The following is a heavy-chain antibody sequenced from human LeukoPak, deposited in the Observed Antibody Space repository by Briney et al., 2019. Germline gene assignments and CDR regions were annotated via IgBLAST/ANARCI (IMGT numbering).Heavy chain of an antibody. Sequence: PGGSLRLSCRASGFTFDKHWMSWVRQAPGKGLEWVAKIRQDGSEKYYADSVKGRFTISRDNAKTSLYVQINSLRAEDTAVYYCARIRGGFFDAFDIWGQGTMVTVSS. J-gene: IGHJ3*02. CDR1: GFTFDKHW. CDR2: IRQDGSEK. D-gene: IGHD3-16*01. CDR3: ARIRGGFFDAFDI. V-gene: IGHV3-7*01.